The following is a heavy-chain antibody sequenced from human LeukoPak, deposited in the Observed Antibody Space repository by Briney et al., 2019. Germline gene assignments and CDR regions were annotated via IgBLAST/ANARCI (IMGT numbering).Heavy chain of an antibody. Sequence: PGESLGLSCAASGFTFSDYAMSWVRQAPGQGLEWLSGLTTAGDSTYYASSVKGRCTITRDNSRNTLFLQMNSLRAEDTAVYFCVKSSCRPTSCASDHWGQGTLVTVSS. CDR3: VKSSCRPTSCASDH. CDR2: LTTAGDST. CDR1: GFTFSDYA. V-gene: IGHV3-23*01. J-gene: IGHJ4*02. D-gene: IGHD2-2*01.